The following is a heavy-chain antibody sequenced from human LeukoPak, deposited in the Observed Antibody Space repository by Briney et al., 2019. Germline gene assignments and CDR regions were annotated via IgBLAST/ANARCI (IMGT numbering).Heavy chain of an antibody. D-gene: IGHD6-19*01. CDR3: ARSGSAPPGPYYYGMDV. J-gene: IGHJ6*02. Sequence: ALVKVSCKASGYTFTGYYMHWVRRAPGQGLEWMGWINPNSGGTNYAQKFQGWVTMTRDTSISTAYMELSRLRSDDTAVYYCARSGSAPPGPYYYGMDVWGQGTTVTVSS. V-gene: IGHV1-2*04. CDR2: INPNSGGT. CDR1: GYTFTGYY.